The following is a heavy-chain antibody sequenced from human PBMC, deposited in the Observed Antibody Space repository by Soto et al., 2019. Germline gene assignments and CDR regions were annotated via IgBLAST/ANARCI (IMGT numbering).Heavy chain of an antibody. CDR2: VTSSGNTI. Sequence: EVHLVESGGGLVQPGGSLRLSCTASGFTSSDYEMNWVRQAPGKGLEWVSKVTSSGNTIYYADSVKGRFTISRDDAKNSLYLQMNSLRVEDTAVYYCARRFDSWGQGTLVTVSS. V-gene: IGHV3-48*03. CDR1: GFTSSDYE. CDR3: ARRFDS. J-gene: IGHJ4*02.